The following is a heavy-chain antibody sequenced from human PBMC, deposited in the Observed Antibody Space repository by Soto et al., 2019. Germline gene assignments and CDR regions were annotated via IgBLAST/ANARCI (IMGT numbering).Heavy chain of an antibody. Sequence: QVQLVQSGGEVKKPGASVKVSCKASGYRFSDNGISWVRQAPGQGLEWMGWISADNGKTNYIQSLQGRVTMTADTSTGTAYLELRSLRSNDTAVYFCARDSSNYFDYWGQGTLVTVSS. CDR2: ISADNGKT. V-gene: IGHV1-18*04. CDR1: GYRFSDNG. CDR3: ARDSSNYFDY. J-gene: IGHJ4*02. D-gene: IGHD4-4*01.